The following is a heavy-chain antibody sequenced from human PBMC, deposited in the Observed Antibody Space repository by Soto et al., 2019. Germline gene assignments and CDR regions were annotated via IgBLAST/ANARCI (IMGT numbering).Heavy chain of an antibody. V-gene: IGHV3-30-3*01. J-gene: IGHJ4*02. D-gene: IGHD2-2*01. Sequence: GGSLRLSCAASGFTFSSCAMNWVRQAPGKGLEWVALISYDGISKYYADSVKGRFTISRDSSKNTLYLQMNSLGAADTAVYYCGRCSSTSCHLGSDYWGQGTLVTVSS. CDR2: ISYDGISK. CDR1: GFTFSSCA. CDR3: GRCSSTSCHLGSDY.